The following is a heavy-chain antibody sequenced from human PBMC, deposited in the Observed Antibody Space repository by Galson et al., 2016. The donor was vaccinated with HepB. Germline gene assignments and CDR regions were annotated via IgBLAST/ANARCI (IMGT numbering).Heavy chain of an antibody. Sequence: SLRLSCAASGFTFSSYGMHWVRQAPGKGLEWVSTISGNGETIFYADSVKGRFSISRDNSKNTLSLQMNSLRAEDTAVYYCAKGYGYFDSWGQGTLVTVSS. CDR3: AKGYGYFDS. CDR1: GFTFSSYG. CDR2: ISGNGETI. V-gene: IGHV3-23*01. D-gene: IGHD4-17*01. J-gene: IGHJ4*02.